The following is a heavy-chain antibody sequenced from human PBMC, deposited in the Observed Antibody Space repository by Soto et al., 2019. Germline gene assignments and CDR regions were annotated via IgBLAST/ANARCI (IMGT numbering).Heavy chain of an antibody. CDR3: AREYYDILTGYYGPYFDY. CDR1: GGTFSSYT. CDR2: IIPILGIA. V-gene: IGHV1-69*04. Sequence: SVKVSCKAPGGTFSSYTISWVRQAPGQGLEWMGRIIPILGIANYAQKFQGRVTITADKSTSTAYMELSSLRSEDTAVYYCAREYYDILTGYYGPYFDYWGQGTQVTVSS. D-gene: IGHD3-9*01. J-gene: IGHJ4*02.